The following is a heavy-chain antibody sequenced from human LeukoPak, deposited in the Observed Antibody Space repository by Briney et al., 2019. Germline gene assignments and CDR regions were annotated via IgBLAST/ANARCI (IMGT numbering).Heavy chain of an antibody. D-gene: IGHD4-17*01. CDR2: IYYSGST. CDR3: ARDYGDYAFDS. V-gene: IGHV4-39*02. CDR1: GGSISSSTYY. Sequence: SETLSLTCPVSGGSISSSTYYWGWIRQPPGQGLDWIGNIYYSGSTYYNPSLKSRVTISVDTSKNQFSLKLTSVTAADTAVYYCARDYGDYAFDSWGQGTLVTVPS. J-gene: IGHJ4*02.